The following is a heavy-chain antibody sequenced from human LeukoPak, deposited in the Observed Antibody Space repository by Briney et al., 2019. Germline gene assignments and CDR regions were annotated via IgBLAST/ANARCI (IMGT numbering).Heavy chain of an antibody. CDR2: ITGRGENI. V-gene: IGHV3-23*01. Sequence: PGGSLRLSCAASGFTLSSYAMSWVRQAPGKGLEWVSGITGRGENIYYAGSVKGRFTISRDNSKNTLYLQMNSLRAEDTTVYYCAKDRRLAAFDYGGQGTLVTVSS. CDR3: AKDRRLAAFDY. J-gene: IGHJ4*02. D-gene: IGHD6-25*01. CDR1: GFTLSSYA.